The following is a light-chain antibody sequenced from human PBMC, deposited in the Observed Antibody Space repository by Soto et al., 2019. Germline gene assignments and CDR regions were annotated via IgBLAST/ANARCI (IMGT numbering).Light chain of an antibody. CDR3: QQYNNWPWT. J-gene: IGKJ1*01. V-gene: IGKV3-15*01. CDR2: GAS. Sequence: EIVMTQSPATLSVSPGGRATLSCRASQSISDTLAWYQQKPGQAPRPLIYGASKRATGFPARFSGSGSGTDFTLTISSLQSEDFAVYYCQQYNNWPWTFGQGTKVEIK. CDR1: QSISDT.